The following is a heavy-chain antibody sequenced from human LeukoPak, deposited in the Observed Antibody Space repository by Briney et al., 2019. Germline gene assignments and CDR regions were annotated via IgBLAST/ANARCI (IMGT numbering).Heavy chain of an antibody. V-gene: IGHV4-61*05. CDR1: GGSISSSSYY. Sequence: SETLSLTCSVSGGSISSSSYYWGWIRQPPGKGLEWIGYIYYSGSTNYNPSLKSRVTISVDTSKNQFSLKLSSVTAADTAVYYCARGCSGGSCYPPFDYWGQGTLVTVSS. D-gene: IGHD2-15*01. CDR3: ARGCSGGSCYPPFDY. J-gene: IGHJ4*02. CDR2: IYYSGST.